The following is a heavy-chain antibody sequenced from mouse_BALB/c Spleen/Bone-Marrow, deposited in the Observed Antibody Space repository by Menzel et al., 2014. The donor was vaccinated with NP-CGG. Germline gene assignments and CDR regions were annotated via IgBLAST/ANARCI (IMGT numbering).Heavy chain of an antibody. CDR3: ARVYGWYFDV. V-gene: IGHV5-6-3*01. CDR2: INNNGGST. J-gene: IGHJ1*01. D-gene: IGHD1-1*01. Sequence: VQLKESGGGLVQPGGSLKLSYVASGLTFXSYGMSWVRQTPDKRLELVATINNNGGSTYYPDSVKGQFTISRDNAKNTLYLQMSSLKSEDTAMYYCARVYGWYFDVWGAGTTVTVSS. CDR1: GLTFXSYG.